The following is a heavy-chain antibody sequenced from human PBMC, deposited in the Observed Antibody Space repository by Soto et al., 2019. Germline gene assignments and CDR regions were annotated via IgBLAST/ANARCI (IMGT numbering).Heavy chain of an antibody. Sequence: QVQLVQSGAEVKKPGASVKVSCKASGYTFTSYYMHWVRQAPGQGLEWMGIINPSGGSTSYAQKFQGRVTMTRVTSTSTVYMELRSLRSEDTAVYYCARDGTYYDFWSGYYYYYYYMDVWGKGTTVTVSS. CDR2: INPSGGST. D-gene: IGHD3-3*01. CDR3: ARDGTYYDFWSGYYYYYYYMDV. V-gene: IGHV1-46*03. J-gene: IGHJ6*03. CDR1: GYTFTSYY.